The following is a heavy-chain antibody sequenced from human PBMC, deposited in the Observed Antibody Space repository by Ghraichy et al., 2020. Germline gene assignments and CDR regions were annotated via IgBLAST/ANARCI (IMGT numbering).Heavy chain of an antibody. Sequence: LNISCAASGFTFSTYGMHWVRQAPGKGLEWLAVIWYDGNNKYYADSVKGRFTISRDNSKNTLYLQMNSLRAEDTAVYYCARDHSSFGETAYYYYYMDAWGKGTTVTVSS. CDR3: ARDHSSFGETAYYYYYMDA. V-gene: IGHV3-33*01. J-gene: IGHJ6*03. D-gene: IGHD3-10*01. CDR1: GFTFSTYG. CDR2: IWYDGNNK.